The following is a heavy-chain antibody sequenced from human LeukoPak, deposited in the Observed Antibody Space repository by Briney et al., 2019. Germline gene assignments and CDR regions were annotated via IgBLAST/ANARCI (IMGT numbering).Heavy chain of an antibody. J-gene: IGHJ4*02. CDR1: GYTFTGYY. Sequence: ASVKVSCKASGYTFTGYYMHWVRQAPGQGLEWMGWISAYNGNTNYAQKLQGRVTMTTDTSTSTAYMELRSLRSDDTAVYYCARLKARGYSYGAFDYWGQGTLVTVSS. V-gene: IGHV1-18*04. D-gene: IGHD5-18*01. CDR2: ISAYNGNT. CDR3: ARLKARGYSYGAFDY.